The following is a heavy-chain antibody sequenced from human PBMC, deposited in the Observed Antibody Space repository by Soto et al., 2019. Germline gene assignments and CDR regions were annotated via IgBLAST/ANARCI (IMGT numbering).Heavy chain of an antibody. CDR3: TTDARIAAAGTSDY. Sequence: GGALRLSCADSGFTFSNAWMSWVRQAPGKGLEWVGRIKSKTDGGTTDYAAPVKGRFTISRDDSKSTLYLQMNSLKTEDTAVYYCTTDARIAAAGTSDYWGQGTLVTVSS. CDR2: IKSKTDGGTT. V-gene: IGHV3-15*01. D-gene: IGHD6-13*01. J-gene: IGHJ4*02. CDR1: GFTFSNAW.